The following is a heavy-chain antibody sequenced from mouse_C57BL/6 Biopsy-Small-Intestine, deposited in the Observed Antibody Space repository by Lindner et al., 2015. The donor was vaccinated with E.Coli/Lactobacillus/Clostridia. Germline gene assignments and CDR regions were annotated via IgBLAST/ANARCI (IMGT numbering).Heavy chain of an antibody. V-gene: IGHV14-2*01. Sequence: SVKVSCKASGYIFSDYYMHWVRQAPGQGPEWMGWINPKSGGTSFAPKFQGRVTMTRDTSVSTVYMELSTLRSDDTAVYYCARKPIVGANYGMDVWGQGTTVTVSS. J-gene: IGHJ1*01. CDR1: GYIFSDYY. D-gene: IGHD1-3*01. CDR3: ARKPIVGANYGMDV. CDR2: INPKSGGT.